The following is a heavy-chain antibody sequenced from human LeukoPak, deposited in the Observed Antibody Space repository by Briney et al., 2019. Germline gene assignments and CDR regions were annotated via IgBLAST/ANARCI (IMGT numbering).Heavy chain of an antibody. Sequence: ASVKVSCKASGYTFTSYDINWVRQATGQGLEWMGWMNPNSGNTGYAQKFQGRVTITADESTSTAYMELSSLRSEDTAVYYCARDGFPPRYCSSTSCLVDWGQGTLVTVSS. V-gene: IGHV1-8*03. D-gene: IGHD2-2*01. CDR1: GYTFTSYD. CDR2: MNPNSGNT. J-gene: IGHJ4*02. CDR3: ARDGFPPRYCSSTSCLVD.